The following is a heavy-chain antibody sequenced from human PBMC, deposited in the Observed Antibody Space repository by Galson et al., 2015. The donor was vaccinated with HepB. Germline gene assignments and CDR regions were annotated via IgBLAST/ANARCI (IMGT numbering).Heavy chain of an antibody. V-gene: IGHV3-30*18. CDR3: AKWYCSSTSCYRGAFDI. Sequence: LRLSCAASGFTFSSYGMHWVRQAPGKGLEWVAVISYDGSNKYYADSVKGRFTISRDNSKNTLYLQMNSLRAEDTAVYYCAKWYCSSTSCYRGAFDIWGQGTMVTVSS. CDR2: ISYDGSNK. D-gene: IGHD2-2*01. CDR1: GFTFSSYG. J-gene: IGHJ3*02.